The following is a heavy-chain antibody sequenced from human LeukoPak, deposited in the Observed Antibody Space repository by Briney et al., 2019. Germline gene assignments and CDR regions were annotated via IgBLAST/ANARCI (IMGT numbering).Heavy chain of an antibody. V-gene: IGHV1-69*05. J-gene: IGHJ4*02. Sequence: GSSVKVSCKASGGTFSSYAISWVRQAPGQGLEWMGGIIPIFGTANYAQKFQGRVTITTDESTSTAYMELSSLRSEDTAVYYCAREPYYDSWSGYGFDYWGQGTLVTVSS. CDR1: GGTFSSYA. D-gene: IGHD3-3*01. CDR2: IIPIFGTA. CDR3: AREPYYDSWSGYGFDY.